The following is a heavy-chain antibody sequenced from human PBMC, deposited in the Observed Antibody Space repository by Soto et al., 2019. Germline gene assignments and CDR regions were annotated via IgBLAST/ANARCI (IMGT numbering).Heavy chain of an antibody. Sequence: GASVKVSCKASGYTFTGYYMHWVRQAPGQGLEWMGWINPNSGCTNYAQKFQGRVTMTRDTSISTAYMELSRLRSDDTAVYYCARGGFDSTYYYGMDVWGQGTTVTVS. CDR2: INPNSGCT. CDR1: GYTFTGYY. V-gene: IGHV1-2*02. D-gene: IGHD3-9*01. CDR3: ARGGFDSTYYYGMDV. J-gene: IGHJ6*02.